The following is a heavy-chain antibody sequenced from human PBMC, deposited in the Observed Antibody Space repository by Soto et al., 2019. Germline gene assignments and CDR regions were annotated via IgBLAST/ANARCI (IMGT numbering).Heavy chain of an antibody. CDR3: ARVVADRRGDTFAMDV. CDR1: GYTFTNYG. Sequence: QVQLVQCGGELKKPGASVNVSCKASGYTFTNYGINWVRQAPGQALEWMGWISTYNGHTNSPQKLQGRVTMTRDISTSTAYMELWSLSSDDTAVYYCARVVADRRGDTFAMDVWGQGTTVTVSS. CDR2: ISTYNGHT. D-gene: IGHD6-6*01. J-gene: IGHJ6*02. V-gene: IGHV1-18*01.